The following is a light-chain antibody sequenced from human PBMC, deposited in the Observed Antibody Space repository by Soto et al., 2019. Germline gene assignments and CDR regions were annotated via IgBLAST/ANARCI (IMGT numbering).Light chain of an antibody. J-gene: IGKJ1*01. CDR2: DAS. CDR3: QPRRT. CDR1: QSLSSY. V-gene: IGKV3-11*01. Sequence: EFVLTQSPATLSLSPGERPTLSCRASQSLSSYLAWYQQKPGQAPRLLIYDASNRATGIPARFSGSGSGPDFTLTISNLEPEDFAVYYCQPRRTFGQGTKVEIK.